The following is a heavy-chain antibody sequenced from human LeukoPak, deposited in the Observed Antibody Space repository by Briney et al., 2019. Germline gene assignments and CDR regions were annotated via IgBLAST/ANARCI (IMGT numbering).Heavy chain of an antibody. D-gene: IGHD3-10*01. Sequence: GASVKVSCKASGYTFTGYYMHWVRQAPGQGLEWMGWINPNSGGTNYAQKLQGRVTMTTDTSTSTAYMELRSLRSDDTAVYYCARDSYYCYGSGITGAYYMDGWGKGTTVTVSS. CDR3: ARDSYYCYGSGITGAYYMDG. J-gene: IGHJ6*03. CDR1: GYTFTGYY. CDR2: INPNSGGT. V-gene: IGHV1-2*02.